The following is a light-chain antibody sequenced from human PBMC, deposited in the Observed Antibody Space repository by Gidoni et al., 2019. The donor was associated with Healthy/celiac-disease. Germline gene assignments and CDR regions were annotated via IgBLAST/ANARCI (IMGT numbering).Light chain of an antibody. J-gene: IGKJ1*01. CDR3: QQYNNWPGT. Sequence: EIVMTQSPATLSVSPGERATLSCRASQSVSSNLAWYQQKPGQAPRLLIYGASTRATGPPARFSGSGSGTEFTLTISSLQSEDFAVYYCQQYNNWPGTFGQGTKVEIK. CDR1: QSVSSN. V-gene: IGKV3D-15*01. CDR2: GAS.